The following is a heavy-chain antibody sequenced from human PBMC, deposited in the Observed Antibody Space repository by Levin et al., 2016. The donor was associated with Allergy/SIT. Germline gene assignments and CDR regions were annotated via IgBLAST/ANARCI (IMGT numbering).Heavy chain of an antibody. CDR1: GYTFTSYD. CDR2: MNPNSGNT. Sequence: ASVKVSCKASGYTFTSYDINWVRQATGQGLEWMGWMNPNSGNTGYAQKFQGRVTMTRNTSISTAYMELSSLRSEDTAVYYCARVLPLKRFLGTYYYYYMDVWGKGTTVTVSS. D-gene: IGHD3-3*01. V-gene: IGHV1-8*01. J-gene: IGHJ6*03. CDR3: ARVLPLKRFLGTYYYYYMDV.